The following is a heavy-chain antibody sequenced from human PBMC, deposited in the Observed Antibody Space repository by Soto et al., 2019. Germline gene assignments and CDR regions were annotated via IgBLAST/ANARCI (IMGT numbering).Heavy chain of an antibody. D-gene: IGHD2-2*01. CDR1: GYTFTSYG. V-gene: IGHV1-18*01. Sequence: QVPLVQSGSEVKKPGASVKVSCKASGYTFTSYGISWVRQAPGQGLEWMGWISAYNGNTNYAQKLQGRVTMTTDTSTSIGYMELRSVRSEDTPVYYCAIVRGDIVVVPAATLYYYYGMDVWGPGRTVTVSS. CDR3: AIVRGDIVVVPAATLYYYYGMDV. CDR2: ISAYNGNT. J-gene: IGHJ6*02.